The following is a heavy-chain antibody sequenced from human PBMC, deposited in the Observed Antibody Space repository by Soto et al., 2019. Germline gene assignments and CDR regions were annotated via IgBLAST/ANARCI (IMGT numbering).Heavy chain of an antibody. V-gene: IGHV4-31*03. CDR1: GGSISSGGYY. CDR2: IHYSGST. J-gene: IGHJ4*02. D-gene: IGHD3-22*01. CDR3: ARDQDYDSSGYDY. Sequence: QVRLQESGPGLVKPSQTLSLTCTVSGGSISSGGYYWSWIRQHPGKGLEWIGYIHYSGSTYYNPPLKSRVTISVDTSKNQFSLKLSSVTAADTAVYYCARDQDYDSSGYDYWGQGTLVTVSS.